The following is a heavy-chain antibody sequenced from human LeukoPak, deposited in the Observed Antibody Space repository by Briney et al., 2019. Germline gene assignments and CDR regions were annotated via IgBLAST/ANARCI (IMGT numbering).Heavy chain of an antibody. CDR1: GSSFTSYW. D-gene: IGHD6-13*01. CDR2: IYPGDSDT. V-gene: IGHV5-51*01. Sequence: GESLEISCQGSGSSFTSYWIGWVRQLPGKGLEWMGIIYPGDSDTRYSPSFHGQVTIAADKSISTAYLQWSSLKASDTAMYYCARPGSSSWYSSLGAFDIWGQGTMVTVSS. CDR3: ARPGSSSWYSSLGAFDI. J-gene: IGHJ3*02.